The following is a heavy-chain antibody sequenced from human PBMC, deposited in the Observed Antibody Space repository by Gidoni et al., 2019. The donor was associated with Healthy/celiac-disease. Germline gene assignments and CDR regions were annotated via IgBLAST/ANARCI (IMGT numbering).Heavy chain of an antibody. J-gene: IGHJ6*03. D-gene: IGHD2-15*01. CDR1: GFTFSSYS. Sequence: GRPGGSLRLSCAASGFTFSSYSMNLVRQDPGKGLEWVSSISSSSNYIYYADSVKGRFTISRDKAKNSMYLQMNSLRAEDTDVYYCARVLVVVVAGGYMDVWGKGTTVTVSS. V-gene: IGHV3-21*01. CDR2: ISSSSNYI. CDR3: ARVLVVVVAGGYMDV.